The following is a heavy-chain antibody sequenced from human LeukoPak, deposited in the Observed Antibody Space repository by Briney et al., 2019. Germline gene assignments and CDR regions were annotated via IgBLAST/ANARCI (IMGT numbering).Heavy chain of an antibody. Sequence: SETLSLTCTVSGGSISSGGYYWSWIRQHPGKGLEWIGYIYHSGSTYYNPSLKSRVTISVDRSKNQFSLNLSSVTAADTAVYYCGRGGGAPYYGMDVWGRGTTVTVSS. V-gene: IGHV4-30-2*01. CDR3: GRGGGAPYYGMDV. D-gene: IGHD1-26*01. CDR1: GGSISSGGYY. CDR2: IYHSGST. J-gene: IGHJ6*02.